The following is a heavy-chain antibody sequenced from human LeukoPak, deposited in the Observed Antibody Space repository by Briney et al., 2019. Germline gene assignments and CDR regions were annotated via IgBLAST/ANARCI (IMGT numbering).Heavy chain of an antibody. CDR2: FDPEDGET. J-gene: IGHJ6*02. V-gene: IGHV1-24*01. D-gene: IGHD6-19*01. CDR3: ATERYSSGWYQPYYGMDV. CDR1: GYTLTDLS. Sequence: GASVKVSCKVSGYTLTDLSMHWVRQAPGKGLEWMGGFDPEDGETIYAQKFEDRVTMTADTSTDTANMELSRLRSEDTAGDYCATERYSSGWYQPYYGMDVWGQGTTVTVSS.